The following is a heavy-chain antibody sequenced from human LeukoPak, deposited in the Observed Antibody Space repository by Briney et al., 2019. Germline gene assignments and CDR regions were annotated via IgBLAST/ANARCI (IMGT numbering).Heavy chain of an antibody. CDR2: IDSGRGSST. CDR3: TRGVRNYVDY. V-gene: IGHV3-11*06. J-gene: IGHJ4*02. D-gene: IGHD3-10*01. Sequence: GGSLRLSCAASGFTFSNAWMSWVRQAPGKGLEWVSYIDSGRGSSTNYADSVKGRFTISRDNAKNSLYLQMNSLRAEDTAVYYCTRGVRNYVDYWGQGTLVTVSS. CDR1: GFTFSNAW.